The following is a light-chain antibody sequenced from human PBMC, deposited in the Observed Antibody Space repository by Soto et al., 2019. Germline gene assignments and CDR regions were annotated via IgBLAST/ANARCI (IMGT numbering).Light chain of an antibody. Sequence: QSFLAQPRSVSGSPGRSVTIACAGTSSDSDVNDYKFFSWYQQHPGKAPKLIIFDVSERPSGVPDRFSASKSGNTASLSISGLQAEDEADYYCCSYAGTYSYVFGSGTKVTVL. J-gene: IGLJ1*01. CDR2: DVS. CDR1: SSDSDVNDYKF. CDR3: CSYAGTYSYV. V-gene: IGLV2-11*01.